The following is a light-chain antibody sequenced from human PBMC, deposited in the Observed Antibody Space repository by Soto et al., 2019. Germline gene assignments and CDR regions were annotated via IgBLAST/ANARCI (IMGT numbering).Light chain of an antibody. V-gene: IGKV1-39*01. CDR2: AAS. CDR1: QSMTSY. Sequence: DIQMTQSASSLSASVGDRVTITCRASQSMTSYLNWYQQKPGKAPQLLIYAASSLQSGVPSRFSGSGSGTDFTLTIISLQPEDFATYFCQQSYTTPWTFGQGTKVEVK. J-gene: IGKJ1*01. CDR3: QQSYTTPWT.